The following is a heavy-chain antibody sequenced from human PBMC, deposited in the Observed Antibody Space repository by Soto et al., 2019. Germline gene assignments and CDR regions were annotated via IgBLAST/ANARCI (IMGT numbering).Heavy chain of an antibody. Sequence: PGGSLRLSCTASGFTFSSNAMSWVRQAPGKGLEWVSDIIDSGGSTYYADSVKGRFTISRDNSKSTLYLQMNSLRAEDTALYYCAKGRNYYYYYGVDVWGQGTTVTVSS. J-gene: IGHJ6*02. V-gene: IGHV3-23*01. CDR2: IIDSGGST. CDR3: AKGRNYYYYYGVDV. CDR1: GFTFSSNA.